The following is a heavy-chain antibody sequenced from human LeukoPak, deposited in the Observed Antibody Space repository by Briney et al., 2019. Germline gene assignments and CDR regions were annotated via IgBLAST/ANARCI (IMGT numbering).Heavy chain of an antibody. Sequence: SETLSLTCTVSGGSISSSSYYWGWIRQPPGKGLEWIGSIYYSGSTYYNPSLKSRVTISVDTSKNQFSLKLSSVTAADTAVYYCARLSRSYYDSSGYYYYFDCWGQGTLVTVSS. D-gene: IGHD3-22*01. J-gene: IGHJ4*02. CDR1: GGSISSSSYY. V-gene: IGHV4-39*01. CDR3: ARLSRSYYDSSGYYYYFDC. CDR2: IYYSGST.